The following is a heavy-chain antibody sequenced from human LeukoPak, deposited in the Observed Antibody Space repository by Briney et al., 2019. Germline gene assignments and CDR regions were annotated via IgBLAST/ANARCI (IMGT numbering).Heavy chain of an antibody. Sequence: NPSETLSLTCTVSGGSITSYYWSWIRQPPGKGLEWIGYIYYSGSTNYNPSLKSRVTMSVDTSKNQFSLKLSSVTAADTAVYYCARDSYNYGSGSLDYWGQGTLVIVSS. D-gene: IGHD5-18*01. V-gene: IGHV4-59*01. CDR3: ARDSYNYGSGSLDY. CDR1: GGSITSYY. CDR2: IYYSGST. J-gene: IGHJ4*02.